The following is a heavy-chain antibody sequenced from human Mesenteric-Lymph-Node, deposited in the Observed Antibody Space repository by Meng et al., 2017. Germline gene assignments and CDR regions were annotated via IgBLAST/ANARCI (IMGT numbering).Heavy chain of an antibody. CDR1: GYSFTSYW. CDR2: IYPGDSDT. J-gene: IGHJ4*02. Sequence: GGSLRLSCKGSGYSFTSYWIGWVRQMPGKGLEWMGIIYPGDSDTRYSPSFQGQVTISADKSISTAYLQWSSLKASDTAMYYCARVMQSNWGFDYWGQGTLVTSPQ. D-gene: IGHD7-27*01. CDR3: ARVMQSNWGFDY. V-gene: IGHV5-51*01.